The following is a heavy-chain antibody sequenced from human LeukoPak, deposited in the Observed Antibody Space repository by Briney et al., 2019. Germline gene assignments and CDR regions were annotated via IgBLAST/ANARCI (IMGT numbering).Heavy chain of an antibody. J-gene: IGHJ4*02. D-gene: IGHD6-13*01. CDR2: IIPIFGTA. CDR1: GGTFSSYA. Sequence: ASVKVSCKASGGTFSSYAISWVRQAPGQGLEWMGGIIPIFGTANYAQKFQGRVTMTRDTSTSTVYMELSSLRSEDTAVYYCARGITLRRAAGALIDYWGQGTLVTVSS. CDR3: ARGITLRRAAGALIDY. V-gene: IGHV1-69*05.